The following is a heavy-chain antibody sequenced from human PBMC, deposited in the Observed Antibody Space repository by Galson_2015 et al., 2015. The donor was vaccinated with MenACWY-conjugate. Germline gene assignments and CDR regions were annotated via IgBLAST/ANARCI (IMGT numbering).Heavy chain of an antibody. D-gene: IGHD6-13*01. V-gene: IGHV3-7*01. Sequence: SLRLSCAASGFTLGTYWMSWVRQAPGKGPEWVANIKQGGSEKYYGDSVKGRFAISRDNAKSSLYLQMNSLRAEDTAVYYCARIAAAVTEHYFDYWGQGTLVTVSS. CDR2: IKQGGSEK. CDR3: ARIAAAVTEHYFDY. J-gene: IGHJ4*02. CDR1: GFTLGTYW.